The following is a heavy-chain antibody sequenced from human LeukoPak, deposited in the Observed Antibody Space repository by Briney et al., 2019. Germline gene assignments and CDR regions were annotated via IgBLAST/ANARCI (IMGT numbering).Heavy chain of an antibody. V-gene: IGHV3-7*01. J-gene: IGHJ6*03. D-gene: IGHD2-8*01. Sequence: PGGSLRLSCAASGFTFSSYWMNWVRQSPGKGLEWVANINERGSVQHYVDSVEGRFTISRDNAKNSLDLQMHSLRVEDTAVYYCARGADKLMAGAYCYHVDVWGEGTTVTVSS. CDR2: INERGSVQ. CDR3: ARGADKLMAGAYCYHVDV. CDR1: GFTFSSYW.